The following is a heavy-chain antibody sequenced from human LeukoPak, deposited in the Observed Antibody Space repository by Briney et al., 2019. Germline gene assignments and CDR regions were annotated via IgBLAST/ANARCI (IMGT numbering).Heavy chain of an antibody. J-gene: IGHJ5*02. V-gene: IGHV4-4*07. CDR2: IYTSGST. CDR1: GGSISSYY. Sequence: KASETLSLTCTVSGGSISSYYWSWIRQPAGKGLEWIGRIYTSGSTNYNPSLKSRVTMSVDTSKNQFSLKLSSVTATDTAMYYCARQDHQDHGDPNWFDPWGKGTLVTVSS. D-gene: IGHD4-17*01. CDR3: ARQDHQDHGDPNWFDP.